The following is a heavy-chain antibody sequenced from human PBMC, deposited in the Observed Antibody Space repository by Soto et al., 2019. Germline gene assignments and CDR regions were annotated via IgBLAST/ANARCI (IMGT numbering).Heavy chain of an antibody. V-gene: IGHV4-4*07. CDR2: IHSSGST. CDR1: GASMNSYH. CDR3: ARDQGVAAAGITWFDP. Sequence: ETLSLTCTVSGASMNSYHWSWIRQPAGKGLEWIGHIHSSGSTNYNPSLKSRVTMSVDTSKNQFSLRLMSLTAADTAVYYCARDQGVAAAGITWFDPWGQGSLVTVSS. D-gene: IGHD6-13*01. J-gene: IGHJ5*02.